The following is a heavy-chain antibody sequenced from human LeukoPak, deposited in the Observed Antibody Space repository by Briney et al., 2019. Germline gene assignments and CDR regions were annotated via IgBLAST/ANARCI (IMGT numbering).Heavy chain of an antibody. CDR1: GFTFSSYA. Sequence: GGSLRLSCAASGFTFSSYAMHWVRQAPGKGLEYVSAISSNGGSTYYGNSVKGRFTISRDNSKNTLYLQMGSLRAEDMAVYYCARDLYGVSHDYWGQGTLVTVSS. J-gene: IGHJ4*02. V-gene: IGHV3-64*01. CDR2: ISSNGGST. D-gene: IGHD4-17*01. CDR3: ARDLYGVSHDY.